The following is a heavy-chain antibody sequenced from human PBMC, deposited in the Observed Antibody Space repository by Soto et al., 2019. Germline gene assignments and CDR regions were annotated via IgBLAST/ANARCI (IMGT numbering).Heavy chain of an antibody. CDR1: GGSITSGGYS. CDR2: TYQSGSA. V-gene: IGHV4-30-2*06. CDR3: SRDYYGITV. J-gene: IGHJ6*02. Sequence: QLKLQESGSGLVKPSQTLSLTCTVSGGSITSGGYSWTWIRQSPVKGLEWIGYTYQSGSAYSNPHLKSRVTISVDRSNTQFSLNLTSLTAADTAVYYCSRDYYGITVWGQGTTVTVAS.